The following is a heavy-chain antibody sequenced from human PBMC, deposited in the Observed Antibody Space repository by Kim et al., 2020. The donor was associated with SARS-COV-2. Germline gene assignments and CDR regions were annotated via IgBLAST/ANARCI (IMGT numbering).Heavy chain of an antibody. D-gene: IGHD4-4*01. V-gene: IGHV3-7*03. CDR3: ARDHLGLQGAFDI. J-gene: IGHJ3*02. CDR1: GFTFSSYW. CDR2: IKQDGSEK. Sequence: GGSLRLSCAASGFTFSSYWMSWVRQAPGKGLEWVANIKQDGSEKYYVDSVKGRFTISRDNAKNSLYLQMNSLRAEDTAVYYCARDHLGLQGAFDIWGQGTMVTVSS.